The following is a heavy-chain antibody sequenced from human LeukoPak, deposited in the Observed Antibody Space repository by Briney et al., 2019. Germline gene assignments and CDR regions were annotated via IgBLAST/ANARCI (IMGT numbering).Heavy chain of an antibody. V-gene: IGHV1-46*01. CDR1: GYTFTGYY. Sequence: ASVKVSCKASGYTFTGYYMHWVRQAPGQGLEWMGIINPSGGSTSYAQKFQGRVTMTRDMSTSTVYMELSSLRSEDTAVYYCARVWKGDRRDQIMITFGGSDAFDIWGQGTMVTVSS. CDR2: INPSGGST. CDR3: ARVWKGDRRDQIMITFGGSDAFDI. J-gene: IGHJ3*02. D-gene: IGHD3-16*01.